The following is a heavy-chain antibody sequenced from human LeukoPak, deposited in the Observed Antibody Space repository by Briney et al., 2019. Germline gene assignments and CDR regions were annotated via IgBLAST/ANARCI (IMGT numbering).Heavy chain of an antibody. CDR2: IYYSGST. D-gene: IGHD6-13*01. J-gene: IGHJ3*02. Sequence: SETLSLTCTVSGGSISSYYWSWIRQPPGKGLEWIGYIYYSGSTNYNPSLKSRVPISVDTSKNQFSLKLSSVTAADTAVYYCAREGIAAADYAFDIWGQGTMVTVSS. CDR3: AREGIAAADYAFDI. CDR1: GGSISSYY. V-gene: IGHV4-59*01.